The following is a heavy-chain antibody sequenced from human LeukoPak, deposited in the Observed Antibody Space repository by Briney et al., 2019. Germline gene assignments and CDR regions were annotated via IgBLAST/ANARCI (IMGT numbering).Heavy chain of an antibody. D-gene: IGHD3-10*01. V-gene: IGHV3-30*04. Sequence: PGRSLRLSCAASGFTFSSYAMHWVRQAPGKGLEWVAVISYDGSNKYYADSVKGRFTISRDNSKNTLYLQMNSLRAEDTAVYYCASPRGGYGSGSYYFYYGMYVWGKGTTVTVSS. CDR3: ASPRGGYGSGSYYFYYGMYV. J-gene: IGHJ6*04. CDR1: GFTFSSYA. CDR2: ISYDGSNK.